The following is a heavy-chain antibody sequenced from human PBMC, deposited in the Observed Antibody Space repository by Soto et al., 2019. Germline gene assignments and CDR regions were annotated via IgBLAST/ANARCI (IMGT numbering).Heavy chain of an antibody. V-gene: IGHV3-74*01. J-gene: IGHJ4*02. CDR1: GFTFSSYW. D-gene: IGHD2-15*01. CDR3: VRGVYGGNL. Sequence: EVHLVESGGGLVQPGGSLRLSCAASGFTFSSYWMHWVRQVPGKGLVWVSRISTDGSSTTYADSVKGRFTISRDNAKNARYLQMNSLRAEDTAVYYCVRGVYGGNLWGQGTLVTVSS. CDR2: ISTDGSST.